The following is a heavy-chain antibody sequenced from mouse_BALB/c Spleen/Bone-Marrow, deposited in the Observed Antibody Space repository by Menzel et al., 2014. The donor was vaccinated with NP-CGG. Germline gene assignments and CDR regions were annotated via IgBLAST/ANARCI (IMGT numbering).Heavy chain of an antibody. CDR2: ISSGGSYT. CDR1: GFTFSSYA. CDR3: ARHGITRLLDY. J-gene: IGHJ2*01. Sequence: EVQVVESGGGLVKPGGSLKPSCAASGFTFSSYAMSWVRQTPEKRLEWVATISSGGSYTYYPDSVKGRFTISRDNAKNTLSLQMSSLRSEDTAMYYCARHGITRLLDYWGQGTTLTVSS. V-gene: IGHV5-9-3*01. D-gene: IGHD2-4*01.